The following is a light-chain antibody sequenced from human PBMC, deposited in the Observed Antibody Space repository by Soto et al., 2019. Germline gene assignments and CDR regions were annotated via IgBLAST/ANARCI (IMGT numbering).Light chain of an antibody. Sequence: NVLTQSPVTLSLSPGEGATLSCRASQSVSSNFLAWYRQKPGQAPRLLIYGASSRATGIPDRFSGSGSGTDFTLTISRLEPEDFAVYYCQHYGSSPWSFGQGTRVEIK. V-gene: IGKV3-20*01. CDR2: GAS. CDR3: QHYGSSPWS. CDR1: QSVSSNF. J-gene: IGKJ1*01.